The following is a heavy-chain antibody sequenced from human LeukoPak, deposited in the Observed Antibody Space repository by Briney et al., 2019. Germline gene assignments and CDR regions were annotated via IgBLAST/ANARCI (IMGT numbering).Heavy chain of an antibody. Sequence: GGSLRLSCAASGFTFSTYAMSWVRQAPGKGLEWVSAISGSGGSTYYADSVRGRFTISRDNSKNTLYLQMNSLRAEDTAVYYCAERFFSSSAVYPNYFDYWGQGTLVTVSS. V-gene: IGHV3-23*01. CDR2: ISGSGGST. J-gene: IGHJ4*02. D-gene: IGHD3-22*01. CDR3: AERFFSSSAVYPNYFDY. CDR1: GFTFSTYA.